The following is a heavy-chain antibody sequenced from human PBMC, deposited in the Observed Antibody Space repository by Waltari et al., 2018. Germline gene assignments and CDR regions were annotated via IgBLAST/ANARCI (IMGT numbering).Heavy chain of an antibody. D-gene: IGHD4-17*01. CDR3: ACPTVTTEYYYGMDV. CDR1: GFTFSSYA. CDR2: ISGSGGST. Sequence: EVQLLESGGGLVQPGGSLRLSCAASGFTFSSYAMSWVRQAPGKGLEGVSAISGSGGSTYYADSVKGRFTISRDNSKNTLYLQMNSLRAEDTAVYYCACPTVTTEYYYGMDVWGQGTTVTVSS. V-gene: IGHV3-23*01. J-gene: IGHJ6*02.